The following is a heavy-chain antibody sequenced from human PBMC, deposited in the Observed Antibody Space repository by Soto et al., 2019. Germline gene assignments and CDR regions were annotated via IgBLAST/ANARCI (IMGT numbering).Heavy chain of an antibody. Sequence: QVQLVQSGAEVKKPGSSVKVSCKASGGTFSSYAISWVRQAPGQGLGWMGVLIPIFGTANYAQKFQGRVTITADKGTRTAYMGLSSLRSEDTAVYCCESHDFYSSGWRIWGPGTMVTVSS. J-gene: IGHJ3*02. CDR3: ESHDFYSSGWRI. CDR1: GGTFSSYA. V-gene: IGHV1-69*14. CDR2: LIPIFGTA. D-gene: IGHD6-19*01.